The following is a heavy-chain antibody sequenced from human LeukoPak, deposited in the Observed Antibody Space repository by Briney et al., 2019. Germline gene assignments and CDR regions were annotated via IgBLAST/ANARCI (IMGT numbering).Heavy chain of an antibody. CDR1: GFIFSKYA. D-gene: IGHD3-3*01. Sequence: GGSRRLSCAASGFIFSKYAIHWVRQAPGRGLKRVAVISHDGSKKDYADSVKGRFTISRDNSKNTQSWQMNSLRAEDKAVYYCAREAWEAIFGVTVNYYYYMDVWGKGTTVTVSS. CDR2: ISHDGSKK. CDR3: AREAWEAIFGVTVNYYYYMDV. J-gene: IGHJ6*03. V-gene: IGHV3-30*01.